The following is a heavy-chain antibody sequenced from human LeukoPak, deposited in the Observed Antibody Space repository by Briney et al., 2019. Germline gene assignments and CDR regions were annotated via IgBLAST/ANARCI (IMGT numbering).Heavy chain of an antibody. D-gene: IGHD3-10*01. J-gene: IGHJ4*02. CDR1: GGSFSGYY. CDR3: ARDAKYYYGSRTYFFFEY. V-gene: IGHV4-34*01. CDR2: INHSGST. Sequence: SETLSLTCAVYGGSFSGYYWSWIRQPPGKGLEWIGEINHSGSTNYNPSLKSRVTMSIDTSKNQFSLKLSSVTAADTAIYYCARDAKYYYGSRTYFFFEYWGQGTLLTVSS.